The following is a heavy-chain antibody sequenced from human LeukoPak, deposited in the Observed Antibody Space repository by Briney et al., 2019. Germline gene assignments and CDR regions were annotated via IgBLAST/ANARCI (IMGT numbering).Heavy chain of an antibody. CDR3: ARPHYYDSSGYYYEGYFDY. D-gene: IGHD3-22*01. J-gene: IGHJ4*02. CDR1: GGTFSSYA. Sequence: ASVKVSCKASGGTFSSYAISWVRQAPGQGLKWMGGITPIFGTANYAQKFQGRVTITADESTSTAYMELSSLRSEDTAVYYCARPHYYDSSGYYYEGYFDYWGQGTLVTVSS. V-gene: IGHV1-69*01. CDR2: ITPIFGTA.